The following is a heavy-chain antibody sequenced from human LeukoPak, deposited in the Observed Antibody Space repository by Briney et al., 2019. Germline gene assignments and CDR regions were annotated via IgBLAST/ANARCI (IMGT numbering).Heavy chain of an antibody. CDR3: ARDVHSISGSYPSYWYFDL. CDR1: GGTFSSYA. Sequence: GASVKVSCKASGGTFSSYAISWVRQAPGQGLEWMGGIIPIFGTANYAQKFQGRVTITADESTSTAYMELSSLRSEDTAVYYCARDVHSISGSYPSYWYFDLWGRGTLVTVSS. CDR2: IIPIFGTA. D-gene: IGHD1-26*01. J-gene: IGHJ2*01. V-gene: IGHV1-69*13.